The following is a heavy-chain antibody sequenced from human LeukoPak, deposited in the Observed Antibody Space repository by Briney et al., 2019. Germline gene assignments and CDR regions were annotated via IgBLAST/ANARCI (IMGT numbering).Heavy chain of an antibody. J-gene: IGHJ4*02. CDR2: INPQSGAT. V-gene: IGHV1-2*02. Sequence: ASVKVSCKASGYTFTCVYIHWVRQAPGQGLEWTAWINPQSGATNYAQKFRGRVTMTRDVSISTAYMEVTSLTFDDTAVYYCARGGDDSGLYFAYWGQGTLVTVSS. CDR3: ARGGDDSGLYFAY. CDR1: GYTFTCVY. D-gene: IGHD3-22*01.